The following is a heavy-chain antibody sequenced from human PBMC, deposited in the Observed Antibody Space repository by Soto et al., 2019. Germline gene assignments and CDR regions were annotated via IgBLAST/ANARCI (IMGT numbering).Heavy chain of an antibody. CDR2: ISYDGSNK. CDR3: ARGNNWGGYYYGMDV. D-gene: IGHD7-27*01. V-gene: IGHV3-30-3*01. Sequence: GGSLRLSCAASGFTFSSYAMHWVRQAPGKGLEWVAVISYDGSNKYYADSVKGRFTISRDNSKNTLYLQMNSLRAEDTAVYYCARGNNWGGYYYGMDVWGQGTTVTVSS. J-gene: IGHJ6*02. CDR1: GFTFSSYA.